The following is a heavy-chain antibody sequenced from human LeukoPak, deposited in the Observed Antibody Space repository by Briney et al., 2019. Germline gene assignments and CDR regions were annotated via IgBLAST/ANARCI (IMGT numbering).Heavy chain of an antibody. CDR3: ARAARAAIRRTTEGRRYFDY. CDR1: GGSFSGYY. D-gene: IGHD4-17*01. V-gene: IGHV4-34*01. Sequence: SETLSLTCAIYGGSFSGYYWSWIRQPPGKGLEWIGEINHSGSTNYNPSLKSRVTTSVDTSKNQLSLKLSSVTAADTAVYYCARAARAAIRRTTEGRRYFDYWGQGTLVTVSS. J-gene: IGHJ4*02. CDR2: INHSGST.